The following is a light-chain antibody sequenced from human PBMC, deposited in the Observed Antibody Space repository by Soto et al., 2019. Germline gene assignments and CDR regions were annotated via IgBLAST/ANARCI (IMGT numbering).Light chain of an antibody. V-gene: IGKV3-15*01. CDR1: QTVSSN. J-gene: IGKJ4*01. Sequence: EMVLTQSPDTLSLSPGERATLSCRASQTVSSNFLAWYQQKPGQAPRLLIYGASTRATGIPARFSGSGSGTEFTLTISSLQSEDFAVYYCQQYNDWPLTFGGGTKVDIK. CDR3: QQYNDWPLT. CDR2: GAS.